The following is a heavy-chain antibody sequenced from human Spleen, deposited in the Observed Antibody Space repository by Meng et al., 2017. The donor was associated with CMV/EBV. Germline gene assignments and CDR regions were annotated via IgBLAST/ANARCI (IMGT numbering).Heavy chain of an antibody. CDR3: AKDADPTICSSTSCYNWYYYGMDV. J-gene: IGHJ6*02. CDR2: ISWDGGST. CDR1: GFTFDDYA. D-gene: IGHD2-2*02. V-gene: IGHV3-43D*03. Sequence: LSLTCAASGFTFDDYAMHWVRQAPGKGLEWVSLISWDGGSTYYADSVKGRFTISRDNSKNSLYLQMNSLRAKDTALYYCAKDADPTICSSTSCYNWYYYGMDVWGQGTTVTVSS.